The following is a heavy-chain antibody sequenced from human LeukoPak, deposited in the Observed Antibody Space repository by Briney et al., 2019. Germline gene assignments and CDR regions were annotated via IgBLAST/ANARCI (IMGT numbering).Heavy chain of an antibody. J-gene: IGHJ4*02. Sequence: PSETLSLTRGVSGGSITSTNRWSWVRQPPGQGLEWIGEVSLSGLTNYNPSLSSRIIMALDTSKNHLSLHLTSVTAADTAVYYCSRENGAFSPFGYWGQGYLVTVLS. CDR2: VSLSGLT. CDR3: SRENGAFSPFGY. CDR1: GGSITSTNR. V-gene: IGHV4-4*02. D-gene: IGHD2-8*01.